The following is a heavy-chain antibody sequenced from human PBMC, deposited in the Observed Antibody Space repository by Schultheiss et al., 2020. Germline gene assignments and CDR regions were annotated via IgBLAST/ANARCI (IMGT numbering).Heavy chain of an antibody. D-gene: IGHD3-16*01. J-gene: IGHJ4*02. CDR1: GGSISSGSYY. Sequence: SETLSLTCTVSGGSISSGSYYWSWIRQPAGKGLEWIGRIYTSGSTNYNPSLKSRVTISVDTSKNQFSLKLSSVTAADTALYYCARDDDSYIGYWGQGTLVTVSS. CDR2: IYTSGST. CDR3: ARDDDSYIGY. V-gene: IGHV4-61*02.